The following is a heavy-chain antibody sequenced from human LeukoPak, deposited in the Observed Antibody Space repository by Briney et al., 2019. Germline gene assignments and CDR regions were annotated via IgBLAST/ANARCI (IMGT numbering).Heavy chain of an antibody. D-gene: IGHD2-21*02. Sequence: PGGSLRLSCAASGFTFRSYWMHWVRQAPGKGLVWVSRINSDGSSTNYADSVKGRFTISRDNAKNTLYLQMNSLRAEDTAVYYCARVTSAYCGGDCYSYYYYYMDVWGKGTTVTVS. CDR3: ARVTSAYCGGDCYSYYYYYMDV. J-gene: IGHJ6*03. V-gene: IGHV3-74*01. CDR2: INSDGSST. CDR1: GFTFRSYW.